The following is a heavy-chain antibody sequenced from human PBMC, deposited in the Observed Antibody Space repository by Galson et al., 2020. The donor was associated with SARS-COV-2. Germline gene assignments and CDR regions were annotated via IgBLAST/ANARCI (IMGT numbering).Heavy chain of an antibody. J-gene: IGHJ3*01. Sequence: SETLILTCTVSGGSISRYYWSWIRQPPGKGLEWIGYIYYSGSNNYNPSRKRRVTISVDKSKNQFSLMLSSVTAADTAVYYCARDLTDYGEGAVGSGGQGKMVIV. D-gene: IGHD4-17*01. V-gene: IGHV4-59*01. CDR2: IYYSGSN. CDR1: GGSISRYY. CDR3: ARDLTDYGEGAVGS.